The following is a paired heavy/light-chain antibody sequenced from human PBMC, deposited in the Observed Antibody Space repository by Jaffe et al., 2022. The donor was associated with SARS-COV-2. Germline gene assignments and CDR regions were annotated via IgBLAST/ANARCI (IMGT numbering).Heavy chain of an antibody. D-gene: IGHD2-8*01. V-gene: IGHV3-21*01. CDR1: GFTFSAYS. CDR2: ISSSGTYT. Sequence: EVQLVESGGGLVKPGGSLRLSCAASGFTFSAYSMNWVRQAPGKGLEWVSSISSSGTYTYYADSVKGRFTISRDNAKNSLYLQMNSLRAGDTAVYFCASTNPSTRGCDWFDPWGQGTLVTVSS. J-gene: IGHJ5*02. CDR3: ASTNPSTRGCDWFDP.
Light chain of an antibody. V-gene: IGKV3-15*01. Sequence: EIVMTQSPATLSVSPGERATLSCRASQSVSSDLAWYQQKPGQAPRLLIYGISTRATGIPGRFSGSGSGTEFTLTISSLQSEDFAVYYCQQYKNWPLTFGGGTKVEI. J-gene: IGKJ4*01. CDR3: QQYKNWPLT. CDR1: QSVSSD. CDR2: GIS.